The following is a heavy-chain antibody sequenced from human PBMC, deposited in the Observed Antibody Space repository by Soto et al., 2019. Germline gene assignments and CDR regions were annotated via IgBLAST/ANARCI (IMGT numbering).Heavy chain of an antibody. Sequence: GGSLRLSCAASGFTFSSYAMSWVRQAPGKGLEWVSAISGSGGSTYYADSVKGRFTISRDNTKNTLYLQMNRLRAEDAAVYYCAKSNGVVPAAVEDYYYGMDVWGQGTTVTVSS. CDR1: GFTFSSYA. J-gene: IGHJ6*02. V-gene: IGHV3-23*01. CDR3: AKSNGVVPAAVEDYYYGMDV. CDR2: ISGSGGST. D-gene: IGHD2-2*01.